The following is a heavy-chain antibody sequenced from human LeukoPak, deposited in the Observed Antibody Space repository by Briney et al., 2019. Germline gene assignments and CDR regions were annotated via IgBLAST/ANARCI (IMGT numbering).Heavy chain of an antibody. CDR3: ARDCCGYCSGGSCYLDAFDI. J-gene: IGHJ3*02. D-gene: IGHD2-15*01. CDR1: GYTFTGYY. CDR2: INPSGGST. V-gene: IGHV1-46*01. Sequence: ASVKVSCKASGYTFTGYYMHWVRQAPGQGLEWMGIINPSGGSTSYAQKFQGRVTMTRDMSTSTVYMELSSLRSEDTAVYYCARDCCGYCSGGSCYLDAFDIWGQGTMVTVSS.